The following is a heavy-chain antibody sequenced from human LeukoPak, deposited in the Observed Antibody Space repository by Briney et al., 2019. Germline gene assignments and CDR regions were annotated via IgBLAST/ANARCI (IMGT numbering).Heavy chain of an antibody. V-gene: IGHV3-74*01. D-gene: IGHD3-10*02. CDR1: GFSFSDYW. CDR3: ARERMCSGYTLAWRAFDI. J-gene: IGHJ3*02. CDR2: IYSDGSNT. Sequence: GGSLRLSCAASGFSFSDYWMHWVPQAPEKGLEWVSRIYSDGSNTFYADSVKGRFTISRDNAKDTLYLQMNSLSAEVTAVYYCARERMCSGYTLAWRAFDIWGQGTMVTVSP.